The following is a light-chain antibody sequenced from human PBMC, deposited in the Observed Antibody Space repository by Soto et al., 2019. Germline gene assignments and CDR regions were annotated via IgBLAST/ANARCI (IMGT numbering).Light chain of an antibody. Sequence: EIVMAETPLSLSATPGQPGSITCRSSQRLMDNDGKTFLYWYLQKPSQPPHLLIYEVSKRFFGVPDRFIGSGSGTDFTLKISRVEADDVGVYYCMQSIQLPLTFGEGTRL. CDR1: QRLMDNDGKTF. J-gene: IGKJ5*01. CDR2: EVS. V-gene: IGKV2D-29*01. CDR3: MQSIQLPLT.